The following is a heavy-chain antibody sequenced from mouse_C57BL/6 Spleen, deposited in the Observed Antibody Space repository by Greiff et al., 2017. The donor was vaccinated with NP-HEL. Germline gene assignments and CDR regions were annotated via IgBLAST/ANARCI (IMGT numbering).Heavy chain of an antibody. Sequence: QVHVKQPGTELVKPGASVKLSCKASGYTFTSYWMHWVKQRPGQGLEWIGNINPSNDGTNYNEKFKSKATLTVDKSSSTAYMQLSSLTSEDSAVYYCARSYDYDAWFAYWGQGTLVTVSA. CDR1: GYTFTSYW. J-gene: IGHJ3*01. CDR3: ARSYDYDAWFAY. D-gene: IGHD2-4*01. CDR2: INPSNDGT. V-gene: IGHV1-53*01.